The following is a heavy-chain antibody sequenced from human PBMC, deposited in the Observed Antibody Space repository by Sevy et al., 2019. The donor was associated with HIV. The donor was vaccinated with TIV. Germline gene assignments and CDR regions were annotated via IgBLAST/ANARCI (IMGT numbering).Heavy chain of an antibody. V-gene: IGHV3-30-3*01. CDR2: ISYDGSNK. CDR3: ARDLRSNYNNYFDP. D-gene: IGHD4-4*01. Sequence: GGSLRLSCVVSGFSVSSNYMSWVRQAPGKGLEWVAVISYDGSNKYYADSVKGRFTISRDSSKNKLYLQMNSLTTEDTAVYYCARDLRSNYNNYFDPWGQGTLVTVSS. J-gene: IGHJ5*02. CDR1: GFSVSSNY.